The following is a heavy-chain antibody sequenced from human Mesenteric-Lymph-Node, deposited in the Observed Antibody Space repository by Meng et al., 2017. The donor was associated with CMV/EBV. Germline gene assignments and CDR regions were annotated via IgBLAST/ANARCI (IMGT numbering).Heavy chain of an antibody. V-gene: IGHV1-2*02. CDR2: INPNSGDT. CDR3: ARTSSSGSYYNRRPPTRLYYFDY. Sequence: ASVKVSCKASGYTFTGYYMHWVRQAPGQGLEWMGWINPNSGDTNYAQKFQGRVTMTRDTSISTVYMELSSLRSEDTAVYYCARTSSSGSYYNRRPPTRLYYFDYWGQGTLVTVSS. D-gene: IGHD3-10*01. J-gene: IGHJ4*02. CDR1: GYTFTGYY.